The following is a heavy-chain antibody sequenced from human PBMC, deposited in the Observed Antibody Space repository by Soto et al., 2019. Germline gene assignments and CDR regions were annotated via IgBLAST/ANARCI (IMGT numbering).Heavy chain of an antibody. CDR2: ISGSGGST. D-gene: IGHD6-19*01. CDR1: GFTFSSYA. J-gene: IGHJ4*02. CDR3: AKGRKSRGWYSDY. Sequence: EVQLLESGGGLVQPGGSLRLSCAVSGFTFSSYAMSWVRQAPGKGLEWVSTISGSGGSTYYADSVKGRFTISRDNSKNTLYLQMNSLRAEDTAVHYCAKGRKSRGWYSDYWGQGTLVTVSS. V-gene: IGHV3-23*01.